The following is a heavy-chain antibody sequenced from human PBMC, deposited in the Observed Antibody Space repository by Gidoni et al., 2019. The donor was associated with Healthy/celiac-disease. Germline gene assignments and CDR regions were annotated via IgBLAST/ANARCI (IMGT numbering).Heavy chain of an antibody. J-gene: IGHJ5*02. CDR1: GFTFTSYA. Sequence: QVQLLESGVGRVQPGRPLRPSCLASGFTFTSYALPWVRQAPGKGLEWMAVRSYDGSNKYYADSVKGRFTISRDNSKNTLYLQMSSLRAEDTAVYYCARDRAIYCSSTSCYLSRWFDPWGQGTLVTVSS. D-gene: IGHD2-2*01. V-gene: IGHV3-30-3*01. CDR2: RSYDGSNK. CDR3: ARDRAIYCSSTSCYLSRWFDP.